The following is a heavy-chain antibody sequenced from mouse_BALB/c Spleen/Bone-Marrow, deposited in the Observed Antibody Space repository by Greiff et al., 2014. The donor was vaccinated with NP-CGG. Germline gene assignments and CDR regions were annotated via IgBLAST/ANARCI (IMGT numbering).Heavy chain of an antibody. CDR3: ARGGYYGTSLYWYFDV. D-gene: IGHD1-1*01. CDR1: GYTFTSYV. J-gene: IGHJ1*01. V-gene: IGHV1-14*01. CDR2: INPYNDGT. Sequence: VQLQQSGPELVKPGASVKMSCKASGYTFTSYVIHWVKQKPGQGLEWIGYINPYNDGTKYNEKFKGKATLTSDESSSTAYMELSSLTSEDSAVYYCARGGYYGTSLYWYFDVWGAGTTVTVSS.